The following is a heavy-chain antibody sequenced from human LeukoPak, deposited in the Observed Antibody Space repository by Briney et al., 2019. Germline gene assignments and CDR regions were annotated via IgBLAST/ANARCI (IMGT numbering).Heavy chain of an antibody. CDR1: GFTFSSYA. J-gene: IGHJ6*02. Sequence: GGSLRLSCAASGFTFSSYAMHWVRQAPGKGLEWVAVISYDGSNKYYADSVKGRFTISRDNSKNTLYLQMNSLRAEDTAVYYXXXXXXSXXFISYYYYGMDVGGQGPTVTVSS. CDR3: XXXXXSXXFISYYYYGMDV. CDR2: ISYDGSNK. D-gene: IGHD3-10*01. V-gene: IGHV3-30-3*01.